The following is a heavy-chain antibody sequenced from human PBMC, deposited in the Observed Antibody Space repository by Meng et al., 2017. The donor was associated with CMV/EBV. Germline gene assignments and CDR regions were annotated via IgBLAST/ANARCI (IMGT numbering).Heavy chain of an antibody. Sequence: SGPTLVKPTQTLTLTCIFSGFSLSTSGMCVSWVRQPPGKALEWPALIDWDDDKYYSTSLKTRLTISKDTSKNQVVLTMTNMDPVDTATYYCARISGSFYYFDYWGQGTLVTVSS. D-gene: IGHD1-26*01. CDR2: IDWDDDK. CDR1: GFSLSTSGMC. CDR3: ARISGSFYYFDY. J-gene: IGHJ4*02. V-gene: IGHV2-70*20.